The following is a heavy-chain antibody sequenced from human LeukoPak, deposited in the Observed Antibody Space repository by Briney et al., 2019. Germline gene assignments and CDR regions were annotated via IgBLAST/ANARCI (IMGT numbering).Heavy chain of an antibody. CDR3: ARGPNYDILTGYCLDL. CDR2: INPNSGGT. Sequence: ASVKVSCKASGYTFTGYYMHWVRQAPGQGLEWMGWINPNSGGTNYAQKFQGRVTMTRNTSISTAYMELSSLRSEDTAVYYCARGPNYDILTGYCLDLWGRGTLVTVSS. CDR1: GYTFTGYY. V-gene: IGHV1-2*02. D-gene: IGHD3-9*01. J-gene: IGHJ2*01.